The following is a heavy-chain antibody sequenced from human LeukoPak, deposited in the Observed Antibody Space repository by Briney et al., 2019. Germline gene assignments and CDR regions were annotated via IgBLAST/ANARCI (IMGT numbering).Heavy chain of an antibody. CDR2: IIPIFGTA. CDR3: ASSWRGYYYYYMDV. D-gene: IGHD2-2*01. CDR1: GGTFSSYA. Sequence: GASVKVSCKASGGTFSSYAISWVRQAPGQGLEWMGGIIPIFGTANYAQKFQGRVTITTDESTSTAYMELSSLRSEDTAVYYCASSWRGYYYYYMDVWGKGTTVTVSS. J-gene: IGHJ6*03. V-gene: IGHV1-69*05.